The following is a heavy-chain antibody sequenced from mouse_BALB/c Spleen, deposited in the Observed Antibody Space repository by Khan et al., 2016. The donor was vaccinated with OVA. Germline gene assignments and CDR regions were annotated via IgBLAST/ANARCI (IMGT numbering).Heavy chain of an antibody. CDR3: ARSNGNYWFAY. CDR2: INTYTGEP. J-gene: IGHJ3*01. Sequence: QIQLVQSGPELKKPGETVKISCKAPGYTLTNYGMNWVKQAPGKGLKWMGWINTYTGEPTYAEDFKGRIAFSLETSASTAYLQINNLKNEDTATSFCARSNGNYWFAYWGQGTLVTVSA. CDR1: GYTLTNYG. D-gene: IGHD2-1*01. V-gene: IGHV9-3-1*01.